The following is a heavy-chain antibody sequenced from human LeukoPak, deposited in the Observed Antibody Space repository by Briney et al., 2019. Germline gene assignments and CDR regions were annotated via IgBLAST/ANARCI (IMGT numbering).Heavy chain of an antibody. V-gene: IGHV1-18*01. Sequence: GASVKVSCKASGYTFTSYGISWVRQAPGQGIEWMGWTSVYNGNTNYAQKLQGRVTMTTDTSTSTAYMELRSLRCDDTAVYYCARHRVVVPAAIYGYWGQGTLVTVSS. CDR3: ARHRVVVPAAIYGY. CDR2: TSVYNGNT. J-gene: IGHJ4*02. D-gene: IGHD2-2*01. CDR1: GYTFTSYG.